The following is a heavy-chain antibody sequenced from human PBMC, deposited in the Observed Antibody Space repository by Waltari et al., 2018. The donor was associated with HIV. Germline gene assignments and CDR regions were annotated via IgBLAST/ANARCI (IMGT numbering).Heavy chain of an antibody. CDR3: AHRLSNYGYFDY. Sequence: QITLKESGPTLVKPTQTLTLTCSFSGFSLITSGVSVGWIRQPPGKAMEWLSLSYWENEKSYSPSLKSRRTITKDTSKNQVVLTMTNMDPVDTATYYCAHRLSNYGYFDYWGQGTLVTVSS. CDR2: SYWENEK. D-gene: IGHD4-4*01. CDR1: GFSLITSGVS. V-gene: IGHV2-5*02. J-gene: IGHJ4*02.